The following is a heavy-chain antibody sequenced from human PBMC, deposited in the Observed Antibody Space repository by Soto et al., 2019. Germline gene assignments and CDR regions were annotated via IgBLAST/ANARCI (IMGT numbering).Heavy chain of an antibody. V-gene: IGHV3-30-3*01. D-gene: IGHD6-13*01. CDR3: ARDSSSWYFTLAFDI. CDR2: MSYDGNDK. CDR1: GLTFSSDA. J-gene: IGHJ3*02. Sequence: SLRLSCEASGLTFSSDAIHWVRQAPGKGLEWLAFMSYDGNDKYYADSVKGRFTISRDSSKNTLFLQMNSLRAEDTAIYYCARDSSSWYFTLAFDIWGQGTMVTVSS.